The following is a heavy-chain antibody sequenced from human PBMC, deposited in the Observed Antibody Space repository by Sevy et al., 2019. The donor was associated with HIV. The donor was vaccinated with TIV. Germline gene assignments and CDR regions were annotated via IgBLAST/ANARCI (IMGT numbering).Heavy chain of an antibody. J-gene: IGHJ4*02. Sequence: SETLSLTCTVSGGSISSGNYYWSWIRQPAGKGLEWIGRIHASGSTNYKSSLKSRVTMSVDTSKNQFSLRVTSVTAADTAVYDCARLVRDGATYPDYWGQGTLVTVSS. CDR2: IHASGST. D-gene: IGHD4-17*01. CDR1: GGSISSGNYY. CDR3: ARLVRDGATYPDY. V-gene: IGHV4-61*02.